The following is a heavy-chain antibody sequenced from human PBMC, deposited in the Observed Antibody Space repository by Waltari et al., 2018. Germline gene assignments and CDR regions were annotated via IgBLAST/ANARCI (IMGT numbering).Heavy chain of an antibody. Sequence: QVQLVQSGAEVKKPGSSVKVSCKASGGTFSSYAISWVRQAPGQGLEWMGGIIPIFGTANYAQKFKGRVTITADESTSTAYMELSSLRSEDTAVYYCASRLYSGYASYYGMDVWGQGTTVTVSS. CDR1: GGTFSSYA. CDR3: ASRLYSGYASYYGMDV. CDR2: IIPIFGTA. D-gene: IGHD5-12*01. J-gene: IGHJ6*02. V-gene: IGHV1-69*01.